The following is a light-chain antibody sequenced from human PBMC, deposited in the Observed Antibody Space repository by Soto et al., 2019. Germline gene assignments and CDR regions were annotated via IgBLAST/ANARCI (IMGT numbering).Light chain of an antibody. CDR3: QQYNNWPPYT. J-gene: IGKJ2*01. Sequence: EIVMTQSPATLSVSPGERATLSCRASQSVSSNLAWYQQKPGQAPRLLIYGASTSATVIPARFSGSGSGTEFTLHISSFQYEDCPVYYCQQYNNWPPYTFGQGTKLEIK. CDR2: GAS. V-gene: IGKV3-15*01. CDR1: QSVSSN.